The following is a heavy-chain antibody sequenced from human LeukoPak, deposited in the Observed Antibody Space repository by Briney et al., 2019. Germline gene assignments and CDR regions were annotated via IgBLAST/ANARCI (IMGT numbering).Heavy chain of an antibody. CDR3: ARGLYSYGYVRSRTLNWFDP. D-gene: IGHD5-18*01. J-gene: IGHJ5*02. CDR2: IYHSGST. Sequence: SETLSLTCTVSGYSISSGYYWGWIRQPPGQGLEWIGSIYHSGSTYYNPSLKSRVTISVDTSKNQFSLKLSSVTAADTAVYYCARGLYSYGYVRSRTLNWFDPWGQGTLVTVSS. V-gene: IGHV4-38-2*02. CDR1: GYSISSGYY.